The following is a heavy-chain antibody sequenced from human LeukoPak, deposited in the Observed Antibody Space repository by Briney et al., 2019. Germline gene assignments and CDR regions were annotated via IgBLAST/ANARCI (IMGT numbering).Heavy chain of an antibody. Sequence: ASVKVSCKVSGYTLTELSMHWVRQAPGKGLEWMGGFDPEDGETIYAQKFQGRVTMTEDTSTDTAYMELSSLRSEDTAVYYCATPAAVAKWLQFDYWGQGTLVTVSS. V-gene: IGHV1-24*01. J-gene: IGHJ4*02. CDR2: FDPEDGET. D-gene: IGHD5-24*01. CDR1: GYTLTELS. CDR3: ATPAAVAKWLQFDY.